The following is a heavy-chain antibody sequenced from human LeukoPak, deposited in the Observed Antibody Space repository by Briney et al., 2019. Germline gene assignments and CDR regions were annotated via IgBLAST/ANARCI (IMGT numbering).Heavy chain of an antibody. V-gene: IGHV3-30*18. J-gene: IGHJ4*02. CDR1: GFTFGSYG. CDR3: AKDLRSGSYLDY. Sequence: GGSLRLSCAASGFTFGSYGMHWVRQAPGKGLEWVAVISYDGSNKYYADSVKGRFTISRDNSKNTLYLQMNSLRAEDTAVYYCAKDLRSGSYLDYWGQGTLVTVSS. CDR2: ISYDGSNK. D-gene: IGHD3-10*01.